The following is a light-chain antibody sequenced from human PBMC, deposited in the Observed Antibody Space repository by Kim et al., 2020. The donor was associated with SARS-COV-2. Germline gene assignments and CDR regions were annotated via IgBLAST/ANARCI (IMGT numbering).Light chain of an antibody. V-gene: IGLV3-1*01. CDR3: QAWDSSTVV. Sequence: MPPEHTASIPCSGDKLGDKYACWYQQKPGQSPVLVIYQDSKRPSGIPERFSGSNSGNTATLTISGTQAMDEADYYCQAWDSSTVVFGGGTQLTVL. J-gene: IGLJ2*01. CDR2: QDS. CDR1: KLGDKY.